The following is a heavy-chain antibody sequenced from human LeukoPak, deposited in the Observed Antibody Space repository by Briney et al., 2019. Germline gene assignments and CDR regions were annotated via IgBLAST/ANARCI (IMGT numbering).Heavy chain of an antibody. D-gene: IGHD2-2*01. CDR1: GFTFSSYG. J-gene: IGHJ4*02. Sequence: GGSLRLSCAASGFTFSSYGMSWVRQAPGKGLEWVSAISGSGGNTYYADSVKGRFTISRDNSKNTLYLQMNSLRAEDTAVYYCAKVPSHCSSTSCYGLLTDWGQGTLVTVSS. CDR2: ISGSGGNT. CDR3: AKVPSHCSSTSCYGLLTD. V-gene: IGHV3-23*01.